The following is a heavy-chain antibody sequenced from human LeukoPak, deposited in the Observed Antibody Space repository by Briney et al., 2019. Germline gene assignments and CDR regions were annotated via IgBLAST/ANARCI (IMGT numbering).Heavy chain of an antibody. V-gene: IGHV4-30-2*01. Sequence: PSQTLSLTCAVSGGSISSGGYSRSWIRQPPGKGLEWIGYIYHSGSTYYNPSLKSRVTISVGRSKNQFSLKLSSVTAADTAVYYCARFNGYYYAYAFDIWGQGTMVTVSS. CDR1: GGSISSGGYS. CDR2: IYHSGST. J-gene: IGHJ3*02. CDR3: ARFNGYYYAYAFDI. D-gene: IGHD3-22*01.